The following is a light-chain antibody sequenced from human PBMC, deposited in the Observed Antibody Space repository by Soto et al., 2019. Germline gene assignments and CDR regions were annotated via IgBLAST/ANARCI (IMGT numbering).Light chain of an antibody. CDR2: AAS. V-gene: IGKV1-6*01. Sequence: AVQMTQSPSSLSASVGDRVTITCRTSQDIRNELGWYQQKPGKAPELLIYAASSLQSGVPSRFSGSGSGTEFTLAVSSLQPEASATYCCLQDARWSLTFGGITKVEI. J-gene: IGKJ4*01. CDR3: LQDARWSLT. CDR1: QDIRNE.